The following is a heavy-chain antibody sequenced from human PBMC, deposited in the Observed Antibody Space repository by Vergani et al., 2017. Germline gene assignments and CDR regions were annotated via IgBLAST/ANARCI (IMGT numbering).Heavy chain of an antibody. CDR2: IIPIFGTA. CDR3: ARVSGRDDYYYYYGMDV. J-gene: IGHJ6*02. Sequence: QVQLVQSGAEVKKPGSSVKVSCKASGGTFSSYAISWVRQAPGQGLEWMGRIIPIFGTANYAQKFQGRVTITADESTSTAYMELSSLRSEDTAVYYCARVSGRDDYYYYYGMDVWGQGTTVTVSS. V-gene: IGHV1-69*18. CDR1: GGTFSSYA.